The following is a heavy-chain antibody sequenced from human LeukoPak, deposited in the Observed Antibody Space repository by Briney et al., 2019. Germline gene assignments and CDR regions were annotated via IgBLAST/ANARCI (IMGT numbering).Heavy chain of an antibody. CDR1: GGSISSGGYY. CDR2: IYHSGST. J-gene: IGHJ4*02. D-gene: IGHD3-3*01. CDR3: ARAITIFGVVTTANYFDY. Sequence: SQTLSLTCTVSGGSISSGGYYWSWIRQPPGKGLEWIGYIYHSGSTYYNPSLKSRVTISVDRSKNQFSLKLSSVTAADTAVYYCARAITIFGVVTTANYFDYWGQGTLVTVSS. V-gene: IGHV4-30-2*01.